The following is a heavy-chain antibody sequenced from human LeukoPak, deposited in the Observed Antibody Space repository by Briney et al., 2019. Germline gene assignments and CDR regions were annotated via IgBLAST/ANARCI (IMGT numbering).Heavy chain of an antibody. V-gene: IGHV3-53*01. D-gene: IGHD3-22*01. CDR3: ARVVRGYYDNSGSDY. J-gene: IGHJ4*02. Sequence: GGSLRLSCAASGFTVSSNYMNWVRQAPGRGLEWVSVIYSGGTTYYADSVKGRFTISRDNSKNTVFLQMNSLRAEDTAVYYCARVVRGYYDNSGSDYWGQGTLVTVSS. CDR2: IYSGGTT. CDR1: GFTVSSNY.